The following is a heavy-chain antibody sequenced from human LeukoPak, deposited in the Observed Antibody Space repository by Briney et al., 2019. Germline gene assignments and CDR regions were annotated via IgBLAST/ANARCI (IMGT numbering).Heavy chain of an antibody. CDR3: AKESDITIVRSWFDY. V-gene: IGHV3-23*01. D-gene: IGHD3-10*01. CDR2: ISGSGGST. J-gene: IGHJ4*02. CDR1: GFAFSSYA. Sequence: GGSLRLSCTASGFAFSSYAVGWVRQAPGKGLEGVSAISGSGGSTYYADSVKGRFTISRDNSKNTLFLQMSSLRVEDTAVYYCAKESDITIVRSWFDYWGQGTLVTVSS.